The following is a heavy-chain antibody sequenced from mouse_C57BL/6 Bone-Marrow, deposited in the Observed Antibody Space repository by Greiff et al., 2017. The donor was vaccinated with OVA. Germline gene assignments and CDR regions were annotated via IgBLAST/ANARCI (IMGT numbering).Heavy chain of an antibody. CDR3: ARHIDYDY. CDR1: GFTFSSYG. D-gene: IGHD2-4*01. Sequence: DVMLVESGGDLVKPGGSLKLSCAASGFTFSSYGMSWVRQTPDKRLEWVATISSGGSYTYYPDSVKGRFTISRDNAKNTLYLQMSSLKSEDTAMYYCARHIDYDYWGQGTTLTVSS. J-gene: IGHJ2*01. V-gene: IGHV5-6*02. CDR2: ISSGGSYT.